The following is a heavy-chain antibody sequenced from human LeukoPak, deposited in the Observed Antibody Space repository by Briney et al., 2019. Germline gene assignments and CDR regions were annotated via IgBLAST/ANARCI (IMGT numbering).Heavy chain of an antibody. Sequence: SETLSLTCAVYGGSFSGYSWSWIRQPPGKGLEWIGEINPGGSTNYNPSLKSRVTISVDTSKNQFSLKLSSVTAADTAVYYCARDLLSGSYYFDAFDIWGQGTMVTVSS. J-gene: IGHJ3*02. CDR1: GGSFSGYS. D-gene: IGHD1-26*01. CDR2: INPGGST. V-gene: IGHV4-34*01. CDR3: ARDLLSGSYYFDAFDI.